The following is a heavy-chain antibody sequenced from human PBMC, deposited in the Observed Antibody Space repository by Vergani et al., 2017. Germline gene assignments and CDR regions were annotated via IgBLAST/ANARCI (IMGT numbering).Heavy chain of an antibody. CDR3: ARRRPPHYYESSGYRFDY. CDR2: INHSGST. J-gene: IGHJ4*02. CDR1: GGSFSGYY. V-gene: IGHV4-34*01. D-gene: IGHD3-22*01. Sequence: QVQLQQWGAGLLKPSEPLSLTCAVYGGSFSGYYWSWIRQPPGKGLEWIGEINHSGSTNYNPSLKSRVTISVDTSKNQFSLELSSVTAADPAVYYCARRRPPHYYESSGYRFDYWGQGTLVTVSS.